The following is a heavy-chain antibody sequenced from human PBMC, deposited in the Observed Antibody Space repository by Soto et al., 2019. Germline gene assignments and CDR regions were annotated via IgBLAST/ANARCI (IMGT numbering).Heavy chain of an antibody. CDR2: ISYDGGDK. CDR3: SRSTTVTPPYYYYGMDV. V-gene: IGHV3-30-3*01. CDR1: GFTFSSYA. D-gene: IGHD4-17*01. Sequence: GGSLRLSCAASGFTFSSYAMHWVRQAPGKGLEWVAVISYDGGDKYYADSVKGRFTISRDNSKNTLYLQMHSLSAEDTAVYYCSRSTTVTPPYYYYGMDVWGQGTTVTVSS. J-gene: IGHJ6*02.